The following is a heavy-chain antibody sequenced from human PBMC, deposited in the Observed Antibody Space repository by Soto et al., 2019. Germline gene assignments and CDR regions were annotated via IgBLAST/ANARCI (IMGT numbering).Heavy chain of an antibody. CDR1: GYTFTNYA. D-gene: IGHD6-13*01. CDR2: IGATYGNT. Sequence: ASVKVSCKASGYTFTNYAIHWVRQAPGQGLEWMGWIGATYGNTKYSQKFQGRVTFTRDTSASTAYMELSSLRSEDTAVYYCARGGAPAGTRSNWFDPWGQGSLVTVSS. J-gene: IGHJ5*02. V-gene: IGHV1-3*01. CDR3: ARGGAPAGTRSNWFDP.